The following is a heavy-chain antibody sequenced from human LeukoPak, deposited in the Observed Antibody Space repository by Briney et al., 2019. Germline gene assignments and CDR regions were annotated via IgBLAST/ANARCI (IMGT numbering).Heavy chain of an antibody. CDR2: IYYSGST. CDR3: ARVPGHYGDPGDY. D-gene: IGHD4-17*01. J-gene: IGHJ4*02. CDR1: GGSISSGDYY. Sequence: SQTLSLTCTVSGGSISSGDYYWSWIRQPPGKGLEWIGYIYYSGSTYYNPSLKSRVTISVDTSKNQFSLKLSSVTAADTAVYYCARVPGHYGDPGDYWGQGTLVTVSS. V-gene: IGHV4-30-4*08.